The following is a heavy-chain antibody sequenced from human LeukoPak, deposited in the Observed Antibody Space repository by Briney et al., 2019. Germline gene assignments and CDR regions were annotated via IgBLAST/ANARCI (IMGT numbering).Heavy chain of an antibody. CDR1: GFTFSFYG. CDR2: ISGSGSST. D-gene: IGHD2-2*01. J-gene: IGHJ4*02. Sequence: GESLRLSCAASGFTFSFYGMSWVRQAPGKGLEWVSVISGSGSSTYFADFVRGRFIISRDNSKNTLFLQINSLRAEDTAVYYCATGLKMPGDWGQGTLVTVSS. CDR3: ATGLKMPGD. V-gene: IGHV3-23*01.